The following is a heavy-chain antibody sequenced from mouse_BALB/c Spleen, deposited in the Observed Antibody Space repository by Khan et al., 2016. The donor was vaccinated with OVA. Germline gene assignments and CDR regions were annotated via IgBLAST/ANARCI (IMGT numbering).Heavy chain of an antibody. Sequence: EVELVESGGGLVKPGGSLKLSCAASGFTFSSYAMSWVRQSPEKRLEWVASINSGGSFYYSDSVRGRFTISRDNARNILYLQMSSLKSEDTALYYCARGHVYGSSYDYWYFDVCGAGTTVTVSS. CDR2: INSGGSF. CDR1: GFTFSSYA. V-gene: IGHV5-6-5*01. D-gene: IGHD1-1*01. CDR3: ARGHVYGSSYDYWYFDV. J-gene: IGHJ1*01.